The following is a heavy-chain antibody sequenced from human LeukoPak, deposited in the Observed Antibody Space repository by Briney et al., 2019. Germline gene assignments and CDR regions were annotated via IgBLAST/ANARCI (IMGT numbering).Heavy chain of an antibody. D-gene: IGHD6-13*01. CDR3: ARDPPLITATGSRYFQH. V-gene: IGHV3-7*01. CDR2: IKQDGSEK. J-gene: IGHJ1*01. CDR1: GFTFSSYG. Sequence: GGSLRLSYAASGFTFSSYGMHWVRQAPGKGLEWVANIKQDGSEKYYVDSVKGRFTISRDNAKNSLYLQMNSLRAEDTAVYYCARDPPLITATGSRYFQHWGQGTLVTVSS.